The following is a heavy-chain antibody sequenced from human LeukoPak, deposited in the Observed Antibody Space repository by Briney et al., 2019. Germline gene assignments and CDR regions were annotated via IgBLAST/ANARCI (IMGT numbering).Heavy chain of an antibody. Sequence: GGSVTLLCGPWGFTLNSYAVMWLRHARGGGREGFSSISGRGGSRYYPDSVNGRFTSSRDNCNNPLYLQLNSLRAEDTAVYYCAKDGGGPARPLIAAAGKSFGYWGKGTLVTVSS. J-gene: IGHJ4*02. D-gene: IGHD6-13*01. CDR3: AKDGGGPARPLIAAAGKSFGY. CDR2: ISGRGGSR. V-gene: IGHV3-23*01. CDR1: GFTLNSYA.